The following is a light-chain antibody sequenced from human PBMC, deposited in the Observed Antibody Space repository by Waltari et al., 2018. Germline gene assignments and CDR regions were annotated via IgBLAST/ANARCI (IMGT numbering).Light chain of an antibody. J-gene: IGLJ2*01. Sequence: QSALTPPASVSVSPGQSLTISCTGTSSAVGGYNYVSWYQQPPGKAPTLMIYEDSNRPSGVSNRFSGSKSGNTASLTLSGLQAEDEADYYCSSYTSSSTVVFGGGTKLTVL. CDR3: SSYTSSSTVV. V-gene: IGLV2-14*01. CDR1: SSAVGGYNY. CDR2: EDS.